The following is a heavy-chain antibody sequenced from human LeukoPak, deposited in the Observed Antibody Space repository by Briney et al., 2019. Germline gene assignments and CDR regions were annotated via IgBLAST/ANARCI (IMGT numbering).Heavy chain of an antibody. J-gene: IGHJ4*02. CDR2: IKQGGSEK. CDR1: GFTFSSYW. D-gene: IGHD4-11*01. V-gene: IGHV3-7*01. CDR3: ARDPSSNYYFDY. Sequence: GGSLRLSCAASGFTFSSYWMSWVRQAPGKGLEWVANIKQGGSEKYYVDSGKGRFTISRDNDKNSLYLQMNSLSAEDTAVYYCARDPSSNYYFDYWGQGTLVTVSS.